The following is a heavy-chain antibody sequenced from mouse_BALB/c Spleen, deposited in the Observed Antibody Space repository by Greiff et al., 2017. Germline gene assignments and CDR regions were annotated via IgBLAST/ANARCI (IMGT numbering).Heavy chain of an antibody. CDR2: ISYDGSN. V-gene: IGHV3-6*02. Sequence: ESGPGLVKPSQSLSLTCSVTGYSITSGYYWNWIRQFPGNKLEWMGYISYDGSNNYNPSLKNRISITRDTSKNQFFLKLNSVTTEDTATYYCAREGHYYGSTLDYWGQGTTLTVSS. CDR1: GYSITSGYY. CDR3: AREGHYYGSTLDY. J-gene: IGHJ2*01. D-gene: IGHD1-1*01.